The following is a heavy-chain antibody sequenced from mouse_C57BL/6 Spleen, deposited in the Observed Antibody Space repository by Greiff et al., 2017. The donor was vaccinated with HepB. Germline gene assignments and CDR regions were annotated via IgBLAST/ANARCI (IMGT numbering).Heavy chain of an antibody. CDR3: ARARYGSSDYAMDY. Sequence: QVQLKQPGAELVRPGTSVKLSCKASGYTFTSYWMHWVKQRPGQGLEWIGVIDPSDSYTNYNQKFKGKATLTVDTSSSTAYMQLSSLTSEDSAVYYCARARYGSSDYAMDYWGQGTSVTVSS. J-gene: IGHJ4*01. CDR2: IDPSDSYT. D-gene: IGHD1-1*01. CDR1: GYTFTSYW. V-gene: IGHV1-59*01.